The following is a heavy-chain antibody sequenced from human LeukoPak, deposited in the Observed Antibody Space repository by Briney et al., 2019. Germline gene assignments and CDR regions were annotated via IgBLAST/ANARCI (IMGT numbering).Heavy chain of an antibody. V-gene: IGHV1-69*13. Sequence: ASVTVSCTASGGTFSSYAISWVRQAPGQGLEWMGGIIPIFGTANYAQKFQGRVTITADESTSTAYMELSSLRSEDTAVYYCARGLSITGTINYYYYGMDVWGQGTTVTVSS. CDR1: GGTFSSYA. CDR2: IIPIFGTA. D-gene: IGHD1-20*01. J-gene: IGHJ6*02. CDR3: ARGLSITGTINYYYYGMDV.